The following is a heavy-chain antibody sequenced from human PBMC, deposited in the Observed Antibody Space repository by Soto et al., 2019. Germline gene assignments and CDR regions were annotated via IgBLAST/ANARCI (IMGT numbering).Heavy chain of an antibody. V-gene: IGHV3-49*03. CDR2: IRSKAYGGTT. J-gene: IGHJ4*02. Sequence: EVQLVESGGGLVQPGRSLRLSCTASGFTFGDYAMSWFRQAPGKGLEWVGFIRSKAYGGTTEYAASVKGRFTISRDDSKSIAYLQMNSLKTEATAVYHCTRGRGSGGSVFWGQGTLVTVSS. CDR3: TRGRGSGGSVF. CDR1: GFTFGDYA. D-gene: IGHD2-15*01.